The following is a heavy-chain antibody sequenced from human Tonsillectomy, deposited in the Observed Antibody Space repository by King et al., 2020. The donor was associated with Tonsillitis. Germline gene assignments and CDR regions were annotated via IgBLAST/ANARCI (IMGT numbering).Heavy chain of an antibody. CDR1: GFTFSNYA. Sequence: VQLVESGGGLVQPGGTLRLSCAASGFTFSNYAMSWVRQAPGKGLEWVSAISGSGGSTYYADSVKGRFTISRDNSKNTLYLQENSLRAEDTAVYYCAKEYYEMLTGDCARPVDDWGQGTLVTVSS. V-gene: IGHV3-23*04. CDR2: ISGSGGST. J-gene: IGHJ4*02. D-gene: IGHD3-9*01. CDR3: AKEYYEMLTGDCARPVDD.